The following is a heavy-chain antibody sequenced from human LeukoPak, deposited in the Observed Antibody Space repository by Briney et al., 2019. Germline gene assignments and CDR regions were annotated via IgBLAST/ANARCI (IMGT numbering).Heavy chain of an antibody. CDR3: ARGWEY. J-gene: IGHJ4*02. D-gene: IGHD1-26*01. CDR1: GFTFSSYN. CDR2: ISSSSSYM. Sequence: PGGSLRLSCAASGFTFSSYNMNWVRQAPGKGLEWVSSISSSSSYMYYADSVKGRFTISRDNAKNSLYLQMNSLRAEDTAVYYCARGWEYWGQGTLVTVSS. V-gene: IGHV3-21*01.